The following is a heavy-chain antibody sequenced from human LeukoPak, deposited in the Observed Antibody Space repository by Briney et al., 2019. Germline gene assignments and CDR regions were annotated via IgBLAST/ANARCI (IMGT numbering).Heavy chain of an antibody. Sequence: GGSLRLSCAASGFTFSSYDMNWVRQAPGKGLEWVSYIHSSGGTIYYADSVKGRFTISRDSAKNSVYLRMNSLRAEDTALYYCARKFTGTTYFDCWGQGTLVTVSS. J-gene: IGHJ4*02. CDR1: GFTFSSYD. D-gene: IGHD1-1*01. CDR2: IHSSGGTI. V-gene: IGHV3-48*03. CDR3: ARKFTGTTYFDC.